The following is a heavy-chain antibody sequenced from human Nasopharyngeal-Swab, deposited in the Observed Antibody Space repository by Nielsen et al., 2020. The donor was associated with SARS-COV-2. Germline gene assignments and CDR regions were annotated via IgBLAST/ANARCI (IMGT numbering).Heavy chain of an antibody. CDR3: ARGLYYYYYYYMDV. Sequence: GGSLRLSCAASGFTFSDYYMSWIRQAPGKGLEWVSYISSSGSTIYYADSVKGRFTISRDNAKNSLYLQMNSLRAEDTAVYYCARGLYYYYYYYMDVWGKGTTVTVPS. CDR2: ISSSGSTI. CDR1: GFTFSDYY. V-gene: IGHV3-11*04. J-gene: IGHJ6*03. D-gene: IGHD2-15*01.